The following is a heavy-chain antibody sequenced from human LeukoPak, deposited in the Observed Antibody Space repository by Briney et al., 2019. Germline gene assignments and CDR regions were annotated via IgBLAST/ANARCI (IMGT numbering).Heavy chain of an antibody. V-gene: IGHV7-4-1*02. CDR1: GYTFTSYA. CDR2: INTNTGNP. D-gene: IGHD1-7*01. CDR3: ARSVRVRYNWNYGLDY. Sequence: ASVKVSCKASGYTFTSYAMNWVRQAPGQGLEWMGWINTNTGNPTYAQGFTGRFVFSLDTSVSTAYLQISSLKAEDTAVYYCARSVRVRYNWNYGLDYWGQGTLVTVSS. J-gene: IGHJ4*02.